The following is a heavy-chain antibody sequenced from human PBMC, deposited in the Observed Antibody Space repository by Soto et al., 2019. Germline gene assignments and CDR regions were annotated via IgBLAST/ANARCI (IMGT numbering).Heavy chain of an antibody. Sequence: QVQLVQSGAEVKKPGSSVKVSCKASGGTFSSYAISWVRQAPGQGLEWMGGIIPIFGTANYAQKFQGRVTITADESTSTAYMELSSLRSEDTAVYYCASSEIVAYCGGDCYPYYFDYWGQGTMVTVSS. CDR2: IIPIFGTA. CDR1: GGTFSSYA. V-gene: IGHV1-69*12. CDR3: ASSEIVAYCGGDCYPYYFDY. J-gene: IGHJ4*02. D-gene: IGHD2-21*02.